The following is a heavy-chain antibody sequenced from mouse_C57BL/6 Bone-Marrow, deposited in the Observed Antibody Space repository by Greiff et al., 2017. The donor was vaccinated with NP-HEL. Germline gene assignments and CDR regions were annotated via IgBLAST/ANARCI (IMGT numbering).Heavy chain of an antibody. CDR2: ISYDGSN. CDR3: ARKDYGRGAWFAY. Sequence: EVKLMESGPGLVKPSQSLSLTCSVTGYSITSGYYWNWIRQFPGNKLEWMGYISYDGSNNYNPSLKNRIPITRDTSKNQFFLKLKCVTTEDTAAYYCARKDYGRGAWFAYWGQGTLVTVSA. J-gene: IGHJ3*01. CDR1: GYSITSGYY. D-gene: IGHD1-1*01. V-gene: IGHV3-6*01.